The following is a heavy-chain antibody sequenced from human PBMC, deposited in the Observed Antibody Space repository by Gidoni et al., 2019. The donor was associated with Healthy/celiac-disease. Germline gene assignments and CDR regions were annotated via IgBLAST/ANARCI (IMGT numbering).Heavy chain of an antibody. CDR3: ANLNSSSWYYFDY. CDR1: GFPFSDYY. J-gene: IGHJ4*02. Sequence: QVQLVESGGGLVKPGGSLRLSFAASGFPFSDYYMSWIRQAPGKGLEWVSYISSSSSYTNYADSVKGRFTISRDNAKNSLYLQMNSLRAEDTAVYYCANLNSSSWYYFDYWGQGTLVTVSS. CDR2: ISSSSSYT. D-gene: IGHD6-13*01. V-gene: IGHV3-11*06.